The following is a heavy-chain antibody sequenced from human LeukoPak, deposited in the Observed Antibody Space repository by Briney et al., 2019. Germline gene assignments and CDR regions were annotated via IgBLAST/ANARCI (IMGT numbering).Heavy chain of an antibody. V-gene: IGHV3-23*01. CDR3: AKDRIAAARWDFDY. CDR2: ISGSGGST. J-gene: IGHJ4*02. D-gene: IGHD6-13*01. CDR1: GFTFSSYG. Sequence: GGTLRLSCAASGFTFSSYGMSWVRQAPGKGLEWVSAISGSGGSTYYADSVKGRFTISRDNSKNTLYLQMNSLRAEDTAVYYCAKDRIAAARWDFDYWGQGTLVTVSS.